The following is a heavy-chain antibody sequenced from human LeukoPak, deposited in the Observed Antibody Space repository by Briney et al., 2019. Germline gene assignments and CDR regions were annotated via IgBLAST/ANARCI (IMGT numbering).Heavy chain of an antibody. J-gene: IGHJ6*03. CDR3: ARISQLYYYYYYMDV. V-gene: IGHV4-59*01. D-gene: IGHD2-15*01. CDR2: IYYSGST. CDR1: GVSISGNY. Sequence: PSETLSLTCTVSGVSISGNYWSWIRQPPGKGLEWIGYIYYSGSTNYNPSLKSRVTISVDTSKNQFSLKLSSVTAADTAVYYCARISQLYYYYYYMDVWGKGTTVTISS.